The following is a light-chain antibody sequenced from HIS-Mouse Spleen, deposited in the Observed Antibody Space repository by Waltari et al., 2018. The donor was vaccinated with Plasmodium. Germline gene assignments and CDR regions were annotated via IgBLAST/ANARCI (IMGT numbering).Light chain of an antibody. V-gene: IGLV1-47*01. J-gene: IGLJ3*02. CDR1: SSNIGSNY. CDR2: RNN. Sequence: QSVLTQPPSASGTPGQRVTISCSGSSSNIGSNYVYWYQPLPGTAPKLLIYRNNPRPSGVPDRFSGSKSDTSASLAISGLRSEDEADYYCAAWDDSLSGWVFGGGTKLTVL. CDR3: AAWDDSLSGWV.